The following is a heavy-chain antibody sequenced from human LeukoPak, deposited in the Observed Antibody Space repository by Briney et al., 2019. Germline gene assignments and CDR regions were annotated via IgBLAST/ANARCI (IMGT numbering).Heavy chain of an antibody. CDR3: ARAPIEQQRDLAAAGDFDY. CDR1: GYTFTSYD. Sequence: ASVKVSCKASGYTFTSYDINWVRQATGQGLEWMGWMNPNSGNTGYAQKFQGRVTITRNTSISTAYMELSSLRSEDTAVYYCARAPIEQQRDLAAAGDFDYWGQGTLVTVSS. J-gene: IGHJ4*02. V-gene: IGHV1-8*03. CDR2: MNPNSGNT. D-gene: IGHD6-13*01.